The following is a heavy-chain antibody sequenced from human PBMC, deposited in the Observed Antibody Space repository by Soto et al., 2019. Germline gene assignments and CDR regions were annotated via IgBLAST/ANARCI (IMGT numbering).Heavy chain of an antibody. CDR2: IYYSGST. D-gene: IGHD3-22*01. V-gene: IGHV4-61*08. CDR3: ARSFGYYDSSGLRPDAFDI. CDR1: GGSVSSGGYY. J-gene: IGHJ3*02. Sequence: SETLSLTCTVSGGSVSSGGYYWNWIRQPPGKGLEWIGYIYYSGSTNYNPSLKSRVTISLDTSKNQFSLNLRSVTAADTAVYYCARSFGYYDSSGLRPDAFDIWGQGTMVTVSS.